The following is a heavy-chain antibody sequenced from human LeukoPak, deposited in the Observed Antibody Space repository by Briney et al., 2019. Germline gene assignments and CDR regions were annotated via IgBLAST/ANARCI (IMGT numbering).Heavy chain of an antibody. D-gene: IGHD3-10*01. CDR3: AEVYHYGSRSYDVPGDYYFDY. CDR1: GFTFRYYD. Sequence: GGSLRLSCAASGFTFRYYDMYWVRQAPGKGLEWVAIIRYDGTNENYADSVKGRFTISRDISKDTLYLQMSSLRDEDTAVYYCAEVYHYGSRSYDVPGDYYFDYWGQGTLVTVSS. J-gene: IGHJ4*02. CDR2: IRYDGTNE. V-gene: IGHV3-30*02.